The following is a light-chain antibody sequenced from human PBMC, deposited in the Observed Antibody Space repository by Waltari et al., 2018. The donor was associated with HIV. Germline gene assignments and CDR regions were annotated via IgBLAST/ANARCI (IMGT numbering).Light chain of an antibody. CDR3: CSYAGTSILV. V-gene: IGLV2-23*02. Sequence: QSALTQPASVSGSPGQSLTISCPGTSSDVRRYTLVSWYQQHPGKAPKLMIYGVTKRPSGVSNRFSGSKSGNTASLTISGLQAEDEGDYHCCSYAGTSILVFGGGTKLTVL. CDR1: SSDVRRYTL. CDR2: GVT. J-gene: IGLJ3*02.